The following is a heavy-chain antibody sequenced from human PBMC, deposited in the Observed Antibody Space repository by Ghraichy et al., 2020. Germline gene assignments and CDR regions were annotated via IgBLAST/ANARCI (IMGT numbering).Heavy chain of an antibody. J-gene: IGHJ3*02. V-gene: IGHV3-48*01. CDR2: ISSSSNNI. D-gene: IGHD3-22*01. CDR1: KFTFSIYA. CDR3: ARDADAGGYYFDAFDI. Sequence: GGSLRLSCEASKFTFSIYAVSWVRQAPGKGLEWISYISSSSNNIYYADSVKGRFTISRDNAKNSLFLQMNSLRADDTAVYYCARDADAGGYYFDAFDIWGQGTVVTVSS.